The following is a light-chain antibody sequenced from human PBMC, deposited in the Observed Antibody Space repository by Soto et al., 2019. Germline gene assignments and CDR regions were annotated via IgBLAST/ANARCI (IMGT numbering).Light chain of an antibody. CDR3: QNYNSAPLT. V-gene: IGKV1-27*01. CDR2: ATS. Sequence: DIQMTQSPSSLSASVGDRVTITCRASQDISNSLAWYQQKPGEVPKVLIDATSILQSGVPARFSGSGSGTDFTLTISSLQPEDVATYYCQNYNSAPLTFGGGTKVEI. CDR1: QDISNS. J-gene: IGKJ4*01.